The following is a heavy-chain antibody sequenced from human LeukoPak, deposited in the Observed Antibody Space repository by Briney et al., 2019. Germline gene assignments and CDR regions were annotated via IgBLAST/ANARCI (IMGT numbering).Heavy chain of an antibody. D-gene: IGHD6-25*01. CDR2: ISPYNDNT. CDR1: GYTFTSFG. CDR3: AREPSGLLFDY. J-gene: IGHJ4*02. Sequence: ASVKVSCKASGYTFTSFGISWVRQVPGQGFEWMGWISPYNDNTNYAQKFQGRVTMTTDTPTSTVFMELRGLRSDDTAVYYCAREPSGLLFDYWGQGTLVTVSS. V-gene: IGHV1-18*01.